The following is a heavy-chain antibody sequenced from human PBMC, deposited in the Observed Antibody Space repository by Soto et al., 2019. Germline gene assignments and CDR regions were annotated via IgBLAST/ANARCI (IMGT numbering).Heavy chain of an antibody. CDR1: GVSISSYY. V-gene: IGHV4-59*01. CDR2: IYYTGNT. D-gene: IGHD2-2*01. Sequence: QVQLQESGPGLVKPSETLSLTCTVSGVSISSYYWSWIRQPPGKGLEYIGYIYYTGNTKYNPSLKSRVTISVDTSKNQFALRLTSMTAADTAVYYCARGDVVVPAAWFDPWGQGSLVTVSS. CDR3: ARGDVVVPAAWFDP. J-gene: IGHJ5*02.